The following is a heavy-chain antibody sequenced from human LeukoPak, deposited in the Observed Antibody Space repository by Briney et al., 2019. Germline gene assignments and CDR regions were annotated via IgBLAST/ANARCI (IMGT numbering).Heavy chain of an antibody. CDR2: ISGSGGST. D-gene: IGHD1-26*01. Sequence: GGSLRLSCAASGFTFSSYGMSWVRQAPGKGLEWVSAISGSGGSTYYADSVKGRFTISRDNSKNTLYLQMNSLRTDDTAVYYCAREFLGRFDYWGQGALVTVSS. V-gene: IGHV3-23*01. J-gene: IGHJ4*02. CDR3: AREFLGRFDY. CDR1: GFTFSSYG.